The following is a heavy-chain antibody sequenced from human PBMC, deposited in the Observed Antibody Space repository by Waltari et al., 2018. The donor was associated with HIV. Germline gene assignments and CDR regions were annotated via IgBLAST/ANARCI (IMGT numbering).Heavy chain of an antibody. CDR2: VSHSGST. Sequence: QVQLQQWGTGLLQSSETLSLTCAVYAGSLSGYYWAWIRQPPGKGLEWIGEVSHSGSTKYNPSLKTRVTLSVDTSKNQFSLTMRLLTAADTAVYFCARYSGRSTKDWFDPWGQGTLVSVSS. J-gene: IGHJ5*02. CDR1: AGSLSGYY. CDR3: ARYSGRSTKDWFDP. D-gene: IGHD1-26*01. V-gene: IGHV4-34*02.